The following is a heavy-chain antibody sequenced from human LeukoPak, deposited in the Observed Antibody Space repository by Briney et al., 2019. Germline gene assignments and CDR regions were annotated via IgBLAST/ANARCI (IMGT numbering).Heavy chain of an antibody. CDR1: GGSISSSSYY. CDR2: IYYSGST. J-gene: IGHJ4*02. CDR3: ASRSSSGYSYGYREDY. V-gene: IGHV4-39*01. Sequence: SETLSLTCTVSGGSISSSSYYWGWIRQPPGKGLEWIGSIYYSGSTYYNPPLKSRVTISVDTSKNQFSLKLSSVTAADTAVYYCASRSSSGYSYGYREDYWGQGTLVTVSS. D-gene: IGHD5-18*01.